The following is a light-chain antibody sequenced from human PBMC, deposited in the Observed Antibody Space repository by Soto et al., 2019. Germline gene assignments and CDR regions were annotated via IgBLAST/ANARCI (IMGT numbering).Light chain of an antibody. CDR3: SSYTTSGTYV. J-gene: IGLJ1*01. V-gene: IGLV2-14*04. CDR1: GSDVGGYNY. CDR2: DVS. Sequence: TGSDVGGYNYVSWYQQHPGKAPKLMIIDVSNRPSGVSNRFSGSKSGNTASLTISGLQAEDEADYYCSSYTTSGTYVFGTGTKVTVL.